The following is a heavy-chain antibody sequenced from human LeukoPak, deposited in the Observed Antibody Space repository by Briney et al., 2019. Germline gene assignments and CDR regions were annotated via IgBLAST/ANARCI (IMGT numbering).Heavy chain of an antibody. CDR3: ARKDGGRDGMDV. Sequence: ASVKVSCKASGYTFTYYYIHWARQAPGQGLEWMGWLNPNTLVTKYAQHFQGRVSMNWDTSISTGYMDLHSLTSDDTAVYYCARKDGGRDGMDVWGQGTTVTVSS. D-gene: IGHD4-23*01. CDR1: GYTFTYYY. V-gene: IGHV1-2*02. CDR2: LNPNTLVT. J-gene: IGHJ6*02.